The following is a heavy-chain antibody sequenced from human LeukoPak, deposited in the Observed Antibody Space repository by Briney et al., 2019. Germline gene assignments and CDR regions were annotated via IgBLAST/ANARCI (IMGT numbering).Heavy chain of an antibody. D-gene: IGHD5-18*01. CDR1: GGSIRSWNDY. V-gene: IGHV4-39*07. CDR2: IYYTGTT. Sequence: SETLSLTCTVSGGSIRSWNDYWGWIRQPPGKGLEYIGSIYYTGTTYYKPSLKSRVTISVDTSKNQFSLKLNSVTAADTAVYYCARDHGYANWFDPWGQGTLVTVSS. J-gene: IGHJ5*02. CDR3: ARDHGYANWFDP.